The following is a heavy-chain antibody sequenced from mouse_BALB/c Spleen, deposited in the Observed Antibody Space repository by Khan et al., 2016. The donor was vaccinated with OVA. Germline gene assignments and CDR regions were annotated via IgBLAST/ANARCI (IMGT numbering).Heavy chain of an antibody. J-gene: IGHJ2*01. CDR1: GYTFTSYW. CDR2: TNPTNGRT. Sequence: QVQLKQSGAELVKAGASVKMSCKASGYTFTSYWMHWVKQRLGQGLEWFAETNPTNGRTYYNEKFKSKATLTVDKSYSTASMLLSDPTFKDSAVYYCARIKKILATDLDYWGQGTTLTVSS. CDR3: ARIKKILATDLDY. V-gene: IGHV1S81*02. D-gene: IGHD1-1*01.